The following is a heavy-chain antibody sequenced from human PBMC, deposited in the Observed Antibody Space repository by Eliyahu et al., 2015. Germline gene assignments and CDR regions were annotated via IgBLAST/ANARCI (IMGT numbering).Heavy chain of an antibody. V-gene: IGHV2-26*01. Sequence: QVTLKESGPVLVKPTETLTLTCTVSGFSLSNARMGVSWIRQPPGKALEWLAHIFSNDEKSYSTSLKSRLTISKDTSKSQVVLTMTNMDPVDTATYYCARFMVQGVMIYYYYGMDVWGQGTTVTVSS. D-gene: IGHD3-10*01. CDR2: IFSNDEK. CDR3: ARFMVQGVMIYYYYGMDV. CDR1: GFSLSNARMG. J-gene: IGHJ6*02.